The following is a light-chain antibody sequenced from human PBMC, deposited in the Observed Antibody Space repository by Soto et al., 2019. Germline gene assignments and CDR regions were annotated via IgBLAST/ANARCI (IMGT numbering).Light chain of an antibody. Sequence: QSVLTQPPSASGTPGQRVTISCSGGSSNIGSNTVNWYQQLPGTAPKLFIYVDNQRPSGVPVRFSGSKSGTSASLAISGRQTDYEAEYYWAAWDDSLNGKVFCGGTKLTVL. CDR3: AAWDDSLNGKV. CDR1: SSNIGSNT. J-gene: IGLJ2*01. CDR2: VDN. V-gene: IGLV1-44*01.